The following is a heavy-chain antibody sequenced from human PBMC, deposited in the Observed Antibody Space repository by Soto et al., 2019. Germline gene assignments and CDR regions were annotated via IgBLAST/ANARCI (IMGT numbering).Heavy chain of an antibody. Sequence: SETLSLTCSVSGDSISTVDYFWAWVRQPPGQALEYIGYIYKSATTYYNPSFESRVAISLDTSKSQFSLNVTSLTAADTAVYFCARGRYCLTGRCFPNWFDSWGQGTLVTV. V-gene: IGHV4-30-4*01. CDR1: GDSISTVDYF. CDR2: IYKSATT. J-gene: IGHJ5*01. CDR3: ARGRYCLTGRCFPNWFDS. D-gene: IGHD2-15*01.